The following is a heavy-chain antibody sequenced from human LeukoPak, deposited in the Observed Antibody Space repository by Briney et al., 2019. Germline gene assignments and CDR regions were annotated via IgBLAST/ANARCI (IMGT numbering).Heavy chain of an antibody. CDR1: RFTFNYLP. CDR3: AKWTNLNYCDSSGYSPPGAY. Sequence: GYLSLYAAGYRFTFNYLPMGRDPPAPGKGLEWVSAISDSGGSTYYADSVKGRFTISRDNSKNTLYLQMNSLRAEDTAVYYCAKWTNLNYCDSSGYSPPGAYWGQGTLVTVSS. D-gene: IGHD3-22*01. J-gene: IGHJ4*02. V-gene: IGHV3-23*01. CDR2: ISDSGGST.